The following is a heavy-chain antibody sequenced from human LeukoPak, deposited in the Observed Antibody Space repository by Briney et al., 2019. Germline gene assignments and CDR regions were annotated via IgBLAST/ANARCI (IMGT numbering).Heavy chain of an antibody. CDR3: VRHEEEDGYNAKTLDY. J-gene: IGHJ4*02. D-gene: IGHD5-24*01. CDR2: IRYSGPT. CDR1: GDSISSRASF. V-gene: IGHV4-39*01. Sequence: SETLSLTCTVSGDSISSRASFWGWVRQPPGKGLEWIGSIRYSGPTYYNPSLKSRVTIPVDTSKNQFSLKLSSVTAADTAVYYCVRHEEEDGYNAKTLDYWGQGTLVTVFS.